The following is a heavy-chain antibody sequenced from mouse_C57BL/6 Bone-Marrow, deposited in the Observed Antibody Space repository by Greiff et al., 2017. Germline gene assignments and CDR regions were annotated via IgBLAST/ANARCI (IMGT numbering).Heavy chain of an antibody. Sequence: VQLQQPGAELVMPGASVKLSCKASGYTFTSYWMHWVKQRPGQGLEWIGEIDPSDSYTNYNQKFKGKSTLTVDKSSSTAYMQLSSLTSEDSAVYYCTILLRYTFDIWGAKTTLTVSS. D-gene: IGHD1-1*01. CDR3: TILLRYTFDI. CDR1: GYTFTSYW. V-gene: IGHV1-69*01. J-gene: IGHJ1*01. CDR2: IDPSDSYT.